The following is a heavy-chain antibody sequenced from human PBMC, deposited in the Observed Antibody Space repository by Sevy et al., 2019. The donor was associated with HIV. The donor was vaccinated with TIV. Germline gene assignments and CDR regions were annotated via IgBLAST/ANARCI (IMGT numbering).Heavy chain of an antibody. V-gene: IGHV3-23*01. CDR1: GFTFSSYA. CDR2: ISGSGGST. D-gene: IGHD3-16*02. CDR3: AKDLALWGSYRHDAFDI. J-gene: IGHJ3*02. Sequence: GGSLRLSCAASGFTFSSYAMSWVRQAPGKGLEWVSAISGSGGSTYYADSVKGRFTISRDNSKNTLYLQMNSQRAEDTAVYYCAKDLALWGSYRHDAFDIWGQGTMVTVSS.